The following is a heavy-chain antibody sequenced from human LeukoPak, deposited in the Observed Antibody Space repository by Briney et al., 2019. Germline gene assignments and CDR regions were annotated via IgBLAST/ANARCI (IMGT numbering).Heavy chain of an antibody. CDR2: SNHSGST. Sequence: SETLSLTCAVYVGSFSGYYWSGIRQPPGKGLDWIGESNHSGSTNYNPSLKSRVTISVDTSKNQFALKPSSVTAAGTAVYYCARGRRYCSSTSCYDPYYYMDVWGKGTTVTVS. J-gene: IGHJ6*03. V-gene: IGHV4-34*01. CDR1: VGSFSGYY. CDR3: ARGRRYCSSTSCYDPYYYMDV. D-gene: IGHD2-2*01.